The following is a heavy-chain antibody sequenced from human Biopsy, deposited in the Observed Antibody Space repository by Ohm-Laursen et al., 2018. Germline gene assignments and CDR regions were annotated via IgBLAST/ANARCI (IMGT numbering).Heavy chain of an antibody. CDR3: ARHDRSGYWGLDY. CDR1: SGSISSYY. D-gene: IGHD3-22*01. CDR2: IYSSGRT. J-gene: IGHJ4*02. Sequence: SDTLSLTCTVSSGSISSYYWSWIRQSPGKGLEWLAYIYSSGRTNYNPSLKSRIIVSVDTSKNQLSLKVTSVTATDTAMYYCARHDRSGYWGLDYWGQGALVTVSA. V-gene: IGHV4-4*08.